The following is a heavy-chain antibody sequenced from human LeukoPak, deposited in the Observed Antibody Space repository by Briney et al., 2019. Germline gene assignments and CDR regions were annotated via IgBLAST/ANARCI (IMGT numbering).Heavy chain of an antibody. V-gene: IGHV4-4*07. J-gene: IGHJ4*02. D-gene: IGHD3-22*01. CDR2: IYTSGST. CDR1: GGSISSYY. CDR3: ARGVSYDSSGYYMFFDY. Sequence: SETLSLTCTVSGGSISSYYWSWIRQPAGKGLEWIGRIYTSGSTNHNPSLKSRVTMSVDTSKNQFSLKLSSVTAADTAVYYCARGVSYDSSGYYMFFDYWGQGTLVTVSS.